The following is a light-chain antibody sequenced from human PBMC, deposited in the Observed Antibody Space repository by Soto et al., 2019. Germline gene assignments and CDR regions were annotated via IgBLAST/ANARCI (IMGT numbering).Light chain of an antibody. CDR1: QSVSSN. CDR2: DAS. Sequence: EIAMTQSPATLSVSPGERATLSCRASQSVSSNLAWYQQKPGQAPRLLIYDASTRATGIPARISGSGSGTEFTLTISSLQSEYCAVYYCQQDNNWRTCGQGTKVEIK. V-gene: IGKV3-15*01. J-gene: IGKJ1*01. CDR3: QQDNNWRT.